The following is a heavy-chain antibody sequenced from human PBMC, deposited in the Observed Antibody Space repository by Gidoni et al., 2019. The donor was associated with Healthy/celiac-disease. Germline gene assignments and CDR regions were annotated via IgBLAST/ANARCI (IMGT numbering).Heavy chain of an antibody. CDR1: GGSISSGGYY. Sequence: QVQLQESGPGLVKPSQTLSLTCTFSGGSISSGGYYWSWIRQHPGKGLEWIGYIYYSGSTYYNPSLKSRVTISVDTSKNQFSLKLSSVTAADTAVYYCARFGNDDSSGYSHYYFDYWGQGTLVTVSS. V-gene: IGHV4-31*03. D-gene: IGHD3-22*01. J-gene: IGHJ4*02. CDR3: ARFGNDDSSGYSHYYFDY. CDR2: IYYSGST.